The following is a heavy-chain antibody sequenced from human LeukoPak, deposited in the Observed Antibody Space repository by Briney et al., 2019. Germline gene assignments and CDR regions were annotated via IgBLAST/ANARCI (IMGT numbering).Heavy chain of an antibody. Sequence: QAGGSLRLSCAASGFTFSHYAMHWVRQAPGKGLEWVALISYDGSNIQYADSLKGRFTISRDNSTNTLYLQMNSLRVDDTAVYYCARDLPPEDVWGQGTTVTVSS. CDR2: ISYDGSNI. CDR3: ARDLPPEDV. J-gene: IGHJ6*02. CDR1: GFTFSHYA. V-gene: IGHV3-30-3*01.